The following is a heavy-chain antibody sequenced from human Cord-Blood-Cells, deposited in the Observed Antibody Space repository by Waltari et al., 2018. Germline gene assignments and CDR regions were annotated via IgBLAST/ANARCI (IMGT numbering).Heavy chain of an antibody. CDR2: IYYSGST. J-gene: IGHJ5*02. V-gene: IGHV4-59*01. Sequence: QVQLQESGPGLVKPSETLSLTCTVSGGSISSYSWSWIRQPPGKGLEWIGYIYYSGSTNYNPSLKSRVTISVDTSKNQFSLKLSSVTAADTAVYYCARVNYDFWSGYYGGWFDPWGQGTLVTVSS. CDR1: GGSISSYS. D-gene: IGHD3-3*01. CDR3: ARVNYDFWSGYYGGWFDP.